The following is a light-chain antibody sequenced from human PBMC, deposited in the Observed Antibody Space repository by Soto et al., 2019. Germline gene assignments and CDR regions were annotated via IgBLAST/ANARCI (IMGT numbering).Light chain of an antibody. J-gene: IGKJ2*01. Sequence: EIVLTQSPGTLSLSPGERATLSCRASQSVSSNYLAWYQQKPGQAPRLLLYGASSRATGIPDRFSGSGSGTDFTLTISRLEPEDVAVYYCQQYGSSSYTFGQGTKLEIK. CDR1: QSVSSNY. V-gene: IGKV3-20*01. CDR2: GAS. CDR3: QQYGSSSYT.